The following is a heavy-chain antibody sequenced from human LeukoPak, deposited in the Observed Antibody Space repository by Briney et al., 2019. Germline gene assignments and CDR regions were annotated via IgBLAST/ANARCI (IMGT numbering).Heavy chain of an antibody. J-gene: IGHJ4*02. Sequence: GGSLRLSCAASGFTFDDYAMHWVRQAPGKGLEWVSGVSWNSDRKGYAGSVKGRFTVSRDNARKYVFLQMNSLRVEDTAIYYCAKGKSGWFSGADYWGQGTLVTVSS. CDR2: VSWNSDRK. CDR3: AKGKSGWFSGADY. D-gene: IGHD6-19*01. CDR1: GFTFDDYA. V-gene: IGHV3-9*01.